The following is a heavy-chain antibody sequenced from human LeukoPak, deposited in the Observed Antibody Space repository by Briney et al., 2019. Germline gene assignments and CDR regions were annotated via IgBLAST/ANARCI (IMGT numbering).Heavy chain of an antibody. CDR1: GGSISNSSYY. CDR2: IYYSGST. J-gene: IGHJ3*02. Sequence: PSETLSLTCTVSGGSISNSSYYWGWIRQPPGKGLEWIGSIYYSGSTYYNPSLKSRVTISVDTSKNQFSLKLSSVTAADTAVYYCARDRVGDSSAFDIWGQGTMVTVSS. D-gene: IGHD3-22*01. V-gene: IGHV4-39*02. CDR3: ARDRVGDSSAFDI.